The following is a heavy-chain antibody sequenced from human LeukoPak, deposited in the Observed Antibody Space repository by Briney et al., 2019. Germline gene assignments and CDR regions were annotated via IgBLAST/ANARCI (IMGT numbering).Heavy chain of an antibody. CDR1: GFTFSSYN. Sequence: GGSLRLSCAASGFTFSSYNINWVRQAPGKGLEWISSTSSTSDYIYYTASVKGRFTISRDNAKNSVFLQMNSLRAEDSAVYYCARDPPSFQHWGQGTLVTVSS. CDR3: ARDPPSFQH. CDR2: TSSTSDYI. J-gene: IGHJ1*01. V-gene: IGHV3-21*01.